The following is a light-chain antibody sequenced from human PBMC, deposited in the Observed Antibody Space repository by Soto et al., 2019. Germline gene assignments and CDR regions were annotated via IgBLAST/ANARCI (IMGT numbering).Light chain of an antibody. V-gene: IGLV2-14*02. Sequence: QSALTQPASVSGSPGQSITISCTGTRSDIGSYNLVSWYQQHPGKAPKLIIYDVSFRPSGISDRFSDSKSGNTASLTISGLQAEDEADYFCSSYTGSSTSFGGGTKLTVL. CDR1: RSDIGSYNL. CDR3: SSYTGSSTS. J-gene: IGLJ3*02. CDR2: DVS.